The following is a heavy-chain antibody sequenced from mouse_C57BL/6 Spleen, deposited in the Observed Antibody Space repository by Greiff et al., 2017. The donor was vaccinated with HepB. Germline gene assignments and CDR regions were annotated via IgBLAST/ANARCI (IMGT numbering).Heavy chain of an antibody. Sequence: QVQLQQPGAEFVKPGAPVKMSCKASGYTFISYWITWVKQRPGQGLEWIGDIYPGSGSTNYNKKFKSKATLTVDTSSSTAYMQLSSLTSEDSAVYYGARGGGDYDGYYYAMDYWGQGTSVTVSS. CDR2: IYPGSGST. J-gene: IGHJ4*01. V-gene: IGHV1-55*01. D-gene: IGHD2-4*01. CDR3: ARGGGDYDGYYYAMDY. CDR1: GYTFISYW.